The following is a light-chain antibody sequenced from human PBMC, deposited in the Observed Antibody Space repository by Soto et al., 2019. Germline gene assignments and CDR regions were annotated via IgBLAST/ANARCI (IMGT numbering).Light chain of an antibody. V-gene: IGKV3-11*01. J-gene: IGKJ5*01. CDR3: HQRYNWPRAT. CDR2: DVS. CDR1: QSVSNS. Sequence: EIVLTQSPATLSLSPGERVTLSCRASQSVSNSLAWYQQKPGQPPRLLIYDVSNRATGIPARFSGSGSGTDFTLTITSLEPEDFAVYFCHQRYNWPRATFGQGTRLEIK.